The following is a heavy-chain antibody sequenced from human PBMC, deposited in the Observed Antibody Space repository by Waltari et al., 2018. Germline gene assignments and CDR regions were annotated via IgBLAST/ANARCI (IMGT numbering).Heavy chain of an antibody. Sequence: QLQLQESGPGLVKPSETLSLTCTVSGGSISSSSYYWGWIRQPPGKGLEWIGSIYLCGSTNYNPSLKSRVTISVDTSKNQFSLKLSSVTAADTAVYYCARVRVGATYYYYYYMDVWGKGTTVTISS. CDR3: ARVRVGATYYYYYYMDV. V-gene: IGHV4-39*07. J-gene: IGHJ6*03. D-gene: IGHD1-26*01. CDR2: IYLCGST. CDR1: GGSISSSSYY.